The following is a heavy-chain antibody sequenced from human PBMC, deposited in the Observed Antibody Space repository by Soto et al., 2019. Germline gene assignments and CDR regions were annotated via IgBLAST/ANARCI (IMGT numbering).Heavy chain of an antibody. V-gene: IGHV3-30*04. Sequence: PGGSLRLSCAASGFIFSSYAMHWVRQAPGKGLEWVAVISYDGSNKYYADSVKGRFTISRDNSKNSLYLQMNSLRAEDTALYYCAKVVGPCSSTSCPGADAFDIWGQGTMVTVSS. J-gene: IGHJ3*02. D-gene: IGHD2-2*01. CDR2: ISYDGSNK. CDR1: GFIFSSYA. CDR3: AKVVGPCSSTSCPGADAFDI.